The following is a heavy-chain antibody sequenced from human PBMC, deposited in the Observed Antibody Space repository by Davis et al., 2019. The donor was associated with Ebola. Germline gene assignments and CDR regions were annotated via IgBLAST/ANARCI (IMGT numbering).Heavy chain of an antibody. CDR2: INDNGGTT. CDR1: GFTFNNYA. Sequence: PGGSLRLSCSASGFTFNNYAMHWVRQAPGRGLDFVSGINDNGGTTHYADSVKGRFTISRDDSRSTVYLQMSSLTVEDTALYYCVKDRRWSYAFDIWGQGTMVTVSS. D-gene: IGHD3-3*01. J-gene: IGHJ3*02. CDR3: VKDRRWSYAFDI. V-gene: IGHV3-64D*06.